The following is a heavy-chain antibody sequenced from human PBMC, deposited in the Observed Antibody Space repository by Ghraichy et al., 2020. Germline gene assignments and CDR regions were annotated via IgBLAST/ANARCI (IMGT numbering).Heavy chain of an antibody. CDR3: AREPTAYYYGSGSYPPNWFDP. D-gene: IGHD3-10*01. V-gene: IGHV3-7*04. J-gene: IGHJ5*02. CDR1: GFTFSSYW. Sequence: GGSLRHSCAASGFTFSSYWMSWVRQAPGKGLEWVANIKQDGSEKYYVDSVKGRFTISRDNAKNSMYLQMKSLRAGDTAVYYCAREPTAYYYGSGSYPPNWFDPWGQGTLVTVSS. CDR2: IKQDGSEK.